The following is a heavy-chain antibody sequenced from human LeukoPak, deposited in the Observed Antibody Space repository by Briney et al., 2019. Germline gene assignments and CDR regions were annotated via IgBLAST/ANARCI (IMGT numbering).Heavy chain of an antibody. Sequence: GGSLRLSCATSGFTFTTFWMHWVRQAPGKGLVWVSRINHDGSSTNYADSVKGRFTISRDNAKNTVYLQMNSLRAEDTAVYYCAKPIAVAGFDYWGQGTLVTVSS. D-gene: IGHD6-19*01. J-gene: IGHJ4*02. V-gene: IGHV3-74*01. CDR1: GFTFTTFW. CDR2: INHDGSST. CDR3: AKPIAVAGFDY.